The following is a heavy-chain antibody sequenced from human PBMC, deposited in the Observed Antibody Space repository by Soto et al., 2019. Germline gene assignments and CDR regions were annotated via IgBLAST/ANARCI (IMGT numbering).Heavy chain of an antibody. CDR1: GGSISSSNW. CDR2: IYHSGST. D-gene: IGHD6-13*01. CDR3: ARDQGIADPVDYYGMDV. V-gene: IGHV4-4*02. Sequence: AETLSLSCAVSGGSISSSNWWSWFRQTPGKGLEWIGDIYHSGSTNYNPSLKSRVTISVEKSKGQFSLKLGSVAAAETAVYYCARDQGIADPVDYYGMDVSGQGATVTVSS. J-gene: IGHJ6*02.